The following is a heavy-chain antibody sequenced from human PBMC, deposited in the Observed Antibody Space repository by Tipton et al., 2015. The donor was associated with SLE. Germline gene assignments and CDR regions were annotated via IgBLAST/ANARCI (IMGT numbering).Heavy chain of an antibody. V-gene: IGHV4-59*01. Sequence: GLVKPSETLSLTCTVSGGSISSYYWSWIRQPPGKGLEWIGYIYYSGSTDHNPSLKSRVTISVDTSKNHFSLKLSSVTAADPAGYYCARVLGRLYFDYWGQGPLVPVSS. CDR2: IYYSGST. CDR1: GGSISSYY. D-gene: IGHD3-16*01. J-gene: IGHJ4*02. CDR3: ARVLGRLYFDY.